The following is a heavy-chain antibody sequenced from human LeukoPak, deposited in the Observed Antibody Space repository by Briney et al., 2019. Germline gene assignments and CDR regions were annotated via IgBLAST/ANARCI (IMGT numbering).Heavy chain of an antibody. D-gene: IGHD5-18*01. CDR2: IYYSGST. V-gene: IGHV4-59*01. CDR3: ARGSYGHFDR. Sequence: KPSETLSLTCTVSGGSISSYYWGWIRQPPGKGLEWIGYIYYSGSTHYNPSLKSRVTLSVDTSMNQFSLNLNSVTAADTAVYYCARGSYGHFDRWGQGTLVTVSS. CDR1: GGSISSYY. J-gene: IGHJ4*02.